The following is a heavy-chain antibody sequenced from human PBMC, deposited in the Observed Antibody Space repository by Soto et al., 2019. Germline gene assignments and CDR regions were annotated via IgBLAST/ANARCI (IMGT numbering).Heavy chain of an antibody. Sequence: SETLSLTCAASGGSFSGYYWSWILQPPGRGLEWIGEINHSGNSNYNPSLKSRVTISVDTSKNQFSLKLSSVTAADTAVYYCARELFGRSVWFDPWGQGTLVTVSS. CDR2: INHSGNS. CDR3: ARELFGRSVWFDP. V-gene: IGHV4-34*01. D-gene: IGHD3-10*01. CDR1: GGSFSGYY. J-gene: IGHJ5*02.